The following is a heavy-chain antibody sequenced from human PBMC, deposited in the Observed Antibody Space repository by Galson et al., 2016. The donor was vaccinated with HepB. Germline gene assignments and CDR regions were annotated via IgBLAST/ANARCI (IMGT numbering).Heavy chain of an antibody. CDR2: NSPTSRYK. CDR1: GFTLRRST. CDR3: ARAQGDTPGDDGHFDP. Sequence: SLRLSCAASGFTLRRSTMVWVPQAPGQGLEWASSNSPTSRYKHWAASLVGRFAISRDNARNSVFLHLNSLTVEDTGVYYCARAQGDTPGDDGHFDPWGQGTLVTV. J-gene: IGHJ5*02. V-gene: IGHV3-21*01. D-gene: IGHD3-16*01.